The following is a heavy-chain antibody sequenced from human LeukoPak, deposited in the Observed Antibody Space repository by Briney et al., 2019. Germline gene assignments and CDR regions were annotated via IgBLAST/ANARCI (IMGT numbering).Heavy chain of an antibody. D-gene: IGHD2-2*01. Sequence: PGGSLRLSCAASGFTFSSYEMNWVRQAPGKGLEWVSCISGSGSTIYYADSVKGRFTISRDNAKNSLYLQMNSLRAEDTAVYYCARRYCSSTSCLFDYWGQGTLVTVSS. CDR1: GFTFSSYE. J-gene: IGHJ4*02. CDR3: ARRYCSSTSCLFDY. CDR2: ISGSGSTI. V-gene: IGHV3-48*03.